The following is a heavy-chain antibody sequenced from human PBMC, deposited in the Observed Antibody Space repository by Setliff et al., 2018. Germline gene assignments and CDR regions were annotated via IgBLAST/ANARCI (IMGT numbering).Heavy chain of an antibody. Sequence: SSETLSLTCAVSGGSISSSSYYWGWIRQSLGEGLEWIANIHYNGNLYYNPSLKNRATISMDTSKIQFSLKLISVTAADTALYFCARRPTGPGAPFDIWGHGTMVTVSS. CDR1: GGSISSSSYY. CDR3: ARRPTGPGAPFDI. CDR2: IHYNGNL. D-gene: IGHD3-10*01. V-gene: IGHV4-39*01. J-gene: IGHJ3*02.